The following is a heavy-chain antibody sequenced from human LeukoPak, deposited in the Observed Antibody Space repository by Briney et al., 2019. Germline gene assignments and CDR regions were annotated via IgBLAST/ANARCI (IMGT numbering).Heavy chain of an antibody. J-gene: IGHJ4*02. CDR1: GFTLGDYA. V-gene: IGHV3-49*04. D-gene: IGHD6-6*01. CDR3: TREEYSGSSN. Sequence: GGSLRLSCTASGFTLGDYAMSWVRQAPGKGLEWVGFIRSKAYGGTTEYAASVKGRFTISRDDSKSIAYLQMNSLKTEDTAVYYCTREEYSGSSNWGQGTLVTVSS. CDR2: IRSKAYGGTT.